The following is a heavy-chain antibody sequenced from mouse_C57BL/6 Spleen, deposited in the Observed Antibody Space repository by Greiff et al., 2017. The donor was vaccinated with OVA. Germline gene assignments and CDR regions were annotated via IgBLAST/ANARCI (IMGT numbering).Heavy chain of an antibody. CDR1: GYTFTSYW. CDR3: ERDYYGSRGDWDFDV. D-gene: IGHD1-1*01. Sequence: QVQLQQPGAELVKPGASVKLSCKASGYTFTSYWMHWVKQRPGRGLEWIGRIDPNSGGTKYNEKFKSKATLTVDKPSRTAYMQLSSLTSEDSAVYYCERDYYGSRGDWDFDVWGTGTTVTVSS. J-gene: IGHJ1*03. CDR2: IDPNSGGT. V-gene: IGHV1-72*01.